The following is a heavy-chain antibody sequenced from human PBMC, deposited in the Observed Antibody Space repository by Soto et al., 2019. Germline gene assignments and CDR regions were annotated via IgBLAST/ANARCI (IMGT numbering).Heavy chain of an antibody. V-gene: IGHV4-31*03. J-gene: IGHJ4*02. D-gene: IGHD1-26*01. CDR3: ASQHSGSYYYFDY. CDR2: IYYSGST. CDR1: GGSISSGGYY. Sequence: SETLSLTCTVSGGSISSGGYYWSWIRQHPGKGLEWIGYIYYSGSTYYNPSLKSRVTISVGTSKNQFSLKLSSVTAADTAVYYCASQHSGSYYYFDYWGQGTLVTVSS.